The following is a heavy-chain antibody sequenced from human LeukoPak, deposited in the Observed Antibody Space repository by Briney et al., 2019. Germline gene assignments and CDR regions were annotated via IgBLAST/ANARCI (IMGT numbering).Heavy chain of an antibody. D-gene: IGHD2-2*01. J-gene: IGHJ5*02. Sequence: GGSLRLSCAASGFTFSSYGMHWVRQAPGKGLEWVAFIRYDGSNKYYADSVKGRFTISRDNSKNTLYLQMNSLRAEDTAVYYCAKGLDIVVVPAALSWFAPWGQGTRVTVSS. CDR1: GFTFSSYG. CDR2: IRYDGSNK. V-gene: IGHV3-30*02. CDR3: AKGLDIVVVPAALSWFAP.